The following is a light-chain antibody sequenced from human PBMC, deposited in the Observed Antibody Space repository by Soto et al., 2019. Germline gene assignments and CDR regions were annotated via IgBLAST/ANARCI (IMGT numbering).Light chain of an antibody. V-gene: IGKV1-5*03. CDR2: KTS. CDR1: QSISSW. J-gene: IGKJ4*01. CDR3: QQDDSYPLT. Sequence: DIQMTQSPSTLSASVGDRVTLTCRASQSISSWLAWYQQKPGKAPNLLIYKTSSLESGVPSRFSGSGSGTEFTLTVNSLQPDDFATYDCQQDDSYPLTCGGGTKVEIK.